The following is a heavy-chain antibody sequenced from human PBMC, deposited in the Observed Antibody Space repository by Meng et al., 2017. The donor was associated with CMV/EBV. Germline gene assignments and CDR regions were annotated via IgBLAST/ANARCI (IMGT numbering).Heavy chain of an antibody. CDR1: GFTFSSYW. V-gene: IGHV3-74*01. Sequence: GGSLRLSCAASGFTFSSYWMHWVRQAPGKGLVWVSRINSDGSSTSYADSVKGRFTISRDNAKNTLYLQMNSLRAEDTAVYYCARDIVVVPAATELYYYYYGMDVWGQGTTVTVSS. CDR3: ARDIVVVPAATELYYYYYGMDV. D-gene: IGHD2-2*01. CDR2: INSDGSST. J-gene: IGHJ6*02.